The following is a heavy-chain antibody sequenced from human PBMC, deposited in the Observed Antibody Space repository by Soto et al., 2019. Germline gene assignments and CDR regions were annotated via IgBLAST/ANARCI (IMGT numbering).Heavy chain of an antibody. CDR1: GFTFSDYY. D-gene: IGHD2-15*01. Sequence: GGSLRLSCAASGFTFSDYYMTWIRQAPGKGLEWVSYISSSGTGIYYADSVKGRFTISRDNAKKSLYLQMSSLRAEDTAVYYCARAYSESFDISCQATLLSV. CDR3: ARAYSESFDI. CDR2: ISSSGTGI. V-gene: IGHV3-11*01. J-gene: IGHJ3*02.